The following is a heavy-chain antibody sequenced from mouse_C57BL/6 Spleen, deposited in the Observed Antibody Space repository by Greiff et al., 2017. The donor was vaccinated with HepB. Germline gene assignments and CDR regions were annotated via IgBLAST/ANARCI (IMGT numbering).Heavy chain of an antibody. J-gene: IGHJ2*01. V-gene: IGHV5-4*01. CDR1: GFTFSSYA. D-gene: IGHD1-1*01. CDR2: ISDGGSYT. CDR3: ARDRNYGSYSYYFDY. Sequence: EVKVVESGGGLVKPGGSLKLSCAASGFTFSSYAMSWVRQTPEKRLEWVATISDGGSYTYYPDNVKGRFTISRDNAKNNLYLQMSHLKSEDTAMYYCARDRNYGSYSYYFDYWGQGTTLTVSS.